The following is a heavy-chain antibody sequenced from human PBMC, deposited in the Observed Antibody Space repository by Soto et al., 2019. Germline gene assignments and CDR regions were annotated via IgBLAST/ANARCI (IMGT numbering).Heavy chain of an antibody. J-gene: IGHJ4*02. CDR3: ARSSTMDRRFDY. CDR2: INHSGST. D-gene: IGHD2-2*03. CDR1: GGSFSGYY. V-gene: IGHV4-34*01. Sequence: PSETLSLTCAVYGGSFSGYYWSWIRQPPGKGLEWIGEINHSGSTNYNPSLKSRVTISVDTSKNQFSLKLSSVTAADTAVYYCARSSTMDRRFDYWGQGTLVTVSS.